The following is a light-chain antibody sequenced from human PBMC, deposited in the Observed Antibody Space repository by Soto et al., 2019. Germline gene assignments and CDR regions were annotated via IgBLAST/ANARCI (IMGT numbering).Light chain of an antibody. CDR3: AAWDDSRSAVV. CDR2: RNN. CDR1: SSNIGSNY. J-gene: IGLJ2*01. V-gene: IGLV1-47*01. Sequence: QSVLTQPPSASGTPGQRVTISCSGSSSNIGSNYVYWYQQLPGTAPKLLIYRNNQRPSGVPYRFSGSKSGTSASLAISGLLSEDEADYYCAAWDDSRSAVVFGGGTKLTVL.